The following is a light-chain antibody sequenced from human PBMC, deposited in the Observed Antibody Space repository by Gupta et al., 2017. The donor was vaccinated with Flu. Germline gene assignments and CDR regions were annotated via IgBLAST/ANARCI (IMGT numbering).Light chain of an antibody. CDR3: QVGDDSSGHWV. V-gene: IGLV3-21*02. J-gene: IGLJ3*02. Sequence: YVLPQPPSVSAAPGHTGSSSWGGNNIGTKSLHWYQPKPGQAPVLVVSDDSDRPSGIPDRFSGSNSGNTATLTVSRVEGGDEADYYCQVGDDSSGHWVFGGGTKLTVL. CDR2: DDS. CDR1: NIGTKS.